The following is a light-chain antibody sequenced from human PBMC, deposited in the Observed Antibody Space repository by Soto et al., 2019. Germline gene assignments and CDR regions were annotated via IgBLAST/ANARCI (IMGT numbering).Light chain of an antibody. CDR1: QSISSW. V-gene: IGKV1-5*01. Sequence: DIQRTQSPSTLSASVGDRVTITCRASQSISSWLAWYQQKPGKDPKIMIYDASSLESGVPSRFSGSGSGTEFNLTISRLQTDEFATYDCQQYNSYPWTFGQGTKVDIK. CDR3: QQYNSYPWT. CDR2: DAS. J-gene: IGKJ1*01.